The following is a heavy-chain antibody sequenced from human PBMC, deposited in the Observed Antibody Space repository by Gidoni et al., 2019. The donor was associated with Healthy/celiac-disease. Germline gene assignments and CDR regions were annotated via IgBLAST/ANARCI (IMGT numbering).Heavy chain of an antibody. V-gene: IGHV3-30*01. CDR2: ISYDGSNK. J-gene: IGHJ4*02. Sequence: QVQLVESGGGVVQPGRSLRLSCAASGLTFSSYAMHWVRQAPGKGLEGVAVISYDGSNKYYADSVKGRFTISRDNSKNTLYLQMNSLRAEDTAVYYCATIGSSSSRFDYWGQGTLVTVSS. CDR3: ATIGSSSSRFDY. CDR1: GLTFSSYA. D-gene: IGHD6-6*01.